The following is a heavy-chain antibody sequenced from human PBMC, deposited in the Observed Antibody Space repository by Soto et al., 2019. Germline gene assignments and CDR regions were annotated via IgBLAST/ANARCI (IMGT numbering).Heavy chain of an antibody. Sequence: QVQLVESGGGVVQPGRSLRLSCAASGFTFSSYAMHWVRQAPGKGLEWVAVISYDGSNKYYADSVKGRFTISRDNSKNTLYLQMNSLRAEDTAVYYCARVGALRTDYYYYGMDVWGQGTTVTVSS. D-gene: IGHD1-26*01. CDR3: ARVGALRTDYYYYGMDV. V-gene: IGHV3-30-3*01. CDR1: GFTFSSYA. J-gene: IGHJ6*02. CDR2: ISYDGSNK.